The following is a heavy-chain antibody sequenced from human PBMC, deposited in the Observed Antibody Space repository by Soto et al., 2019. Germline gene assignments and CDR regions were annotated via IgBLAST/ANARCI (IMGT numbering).Heavy chain of an antibody. CDR1: GFTFSSYA. V-gene: IGHV3-23*01. CDR3: ASDQLSSTWYNGYFDY. Sequence: GGSLRLSCAASGFTFSSYAMGWVRQAPGKGLEWVSTISGSGGGTYYADSVKGRFTISRDNSKNTLYLQMNSLRVEDTAVYYCASDQLSSTWYNGYFDYWGQGTLVTVSS. CDR2: ISGSGGGT. J-gene: IGHJ4*02. D-gene: IGHD6-13*01.